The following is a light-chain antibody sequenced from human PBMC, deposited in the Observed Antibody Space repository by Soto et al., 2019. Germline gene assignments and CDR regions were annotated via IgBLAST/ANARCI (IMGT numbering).Light chain of an antibody. CDR3: QQYKSWRT. CDR2: AAS. Sequence: IVMTQSPATLSVSPGERATLSCRAGQSIDSKLAWYQQRPGQAPRLLIYAASTRATRIPARFSGSGSGTEFTLTISGLQSEDFCVSYCQQYKSWRTFGQGTNVEIK. V-gene: IGKV3-15*01. J-gene: IGKJ1*01. CDR1: QSIDSK.